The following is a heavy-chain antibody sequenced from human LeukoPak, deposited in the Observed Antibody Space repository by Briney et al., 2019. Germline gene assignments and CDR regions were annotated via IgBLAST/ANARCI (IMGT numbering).Heavy chain of an antibody. Sequence: GGSLRLSCAASGFTFSDYYMSWIRQAPGKGLEWVSYISSSGSTIYYADSVKGRFTISRDNAKNSLYLQMNSLRAEDTAVYYCARVYYDFWSGYPPHYYMDVRGKGTTVTVSS. J-gene: IGHJ6*03. CDR2: ISSSGSTI. CDR3: ARVYYDFWSGYPPHYYMDV. D-gene: IGHD3-3*01. V-gene: IGHV3-11*04. CDR1: GFTFSDYY.